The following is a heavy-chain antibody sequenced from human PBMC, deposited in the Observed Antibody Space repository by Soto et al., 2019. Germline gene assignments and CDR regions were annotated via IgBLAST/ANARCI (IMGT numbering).Heavy chain of an antibody. V-gene: IGHV1-8*01. CDR3: ARVPGIVVVVAATYGMDV. D-gene: IGHD2-15*01. J-gene: IGHJ6*02. CDR1: GYTFTNFD. CDR2: MSPNSENK. Sequence: ASVKVSCKTSGYTFTNFDVNWVRQAAGQGLEWMGWMSPNSENKGCAQKFQGRVSMTRDTSITTAYMELSSLRSEDTAVYYCARVPGIVVVVAATYGMDVWGQGTTVTVSS.